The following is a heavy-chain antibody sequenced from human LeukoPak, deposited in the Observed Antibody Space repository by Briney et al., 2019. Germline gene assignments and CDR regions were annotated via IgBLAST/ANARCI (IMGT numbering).Heavy chain of an antibody. D-gene: IGHD3-22*01. CDR1: GYTFTSYG. CDR2: ISAYNGNT. CDR3: ARDLESDYYDSSLRFDY. V-gene: IGHV1-18*01. J-gene: IGHJ4*02. Sequence: EASVKVSCKASGYTFTSYGISWVRQAPGQGLEWMGWISAYNGNTNYAQKLQGRVTMTTDTSTSTAYMELRSLRSDDTAVYYCARDLESDYYDSSLRFDYWGQGTLVTVSS.